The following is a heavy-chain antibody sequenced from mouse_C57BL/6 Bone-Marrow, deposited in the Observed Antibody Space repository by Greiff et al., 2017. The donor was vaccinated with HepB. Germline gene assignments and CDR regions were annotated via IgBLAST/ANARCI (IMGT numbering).Heavy chain of an antibody. CDR2: IYPGDGDT. Sequence: QVQLQQSGPELVKPGASVKISCKASGYAFSSSWMNWVKQRPGKGLEWIGRIYPGDGDTNYNGKFKGKATLTADKSSSTAYMQLSSLTSEDSAVYSGARPRWLLWYFDVWGTVTTVTVSS. V-gene: IGHV1-82*01. D-gene: IGHD2-3*01. J-gene: IGHJ1*03. CDR3: ARPRWLLWYFDV. CDR1: GYAFSSSW.